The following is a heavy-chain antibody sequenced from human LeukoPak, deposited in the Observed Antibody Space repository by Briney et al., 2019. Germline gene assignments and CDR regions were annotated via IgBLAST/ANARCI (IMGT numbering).Heavy chain of an antibody. CDR3: GKVYYDFWSGPSLGAFDI. CDR1: GFTFSTYG. CDR2: IRYDGNNK. D-gene: IGHD3-3*01. V-gene: IGHV3-30*02. J-gene: IGHJ3*02. Sequence: QPGGSLRLSCAASGFTFSTYGMHWVRQAPGKGLEWVAFIRYDGNNKYNADSVKGRFTISRDNSKNTLYLQMNSLRAEDTAVYYCGKVYYDFWSGPSLGAFDIWGQGTMLTVSS.